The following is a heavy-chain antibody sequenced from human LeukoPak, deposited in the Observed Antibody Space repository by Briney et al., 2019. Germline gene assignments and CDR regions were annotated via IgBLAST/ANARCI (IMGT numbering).Heavy chain of an antibody. CDR3: AKSSGDSYFDY. D-gene: IGHD3-10*01. CDR2: ISYSGTTI. Sequence: GGSLRLSCAASGFTFSDSYMSWIRQAPGKGLEWLSYISYSGTTIYYADSVNGRFTISRDNAKNSLYLQMNSLRAEDTALYYCAKSSGDSYFDYWGQGTLVTVSS. CDR1: GFTFSDSY. V-gene: IGHV3-11*01. J-gene: IGHJ4*02.